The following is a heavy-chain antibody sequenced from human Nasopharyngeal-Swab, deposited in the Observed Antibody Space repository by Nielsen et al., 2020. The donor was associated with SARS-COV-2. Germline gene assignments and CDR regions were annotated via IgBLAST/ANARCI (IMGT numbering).Heavy chain of an antibody. CDR1: GGSLSGYY. D-gene: IGHD3-3*01. Sequence: SETLSLTCAVYGGSLSGYYWSWIRQPPGKGLERIGEINQSESTNHNPSLKSRVTISVDKSKNQFSLKMNSVTAADTAVYYCARGISYRITIFEVVIRGDDAFDFWGQGTMVSVSS. CDR2: INQSEST. J-gene: IGHJ3*01. CDR3: ARGISYRITIFEVVIRGDDAFDF. V-gene: IGHV4-34*01.